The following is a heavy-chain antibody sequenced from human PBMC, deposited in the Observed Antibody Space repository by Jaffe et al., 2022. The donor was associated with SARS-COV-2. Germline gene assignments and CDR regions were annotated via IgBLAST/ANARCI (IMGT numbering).Heavy chain of an antibody. CDR3: AKDYERWVASDLFYYYYGMDV. J-gene: IGHJ6*02. D-gene: IGHD3-16*01. CDR1: GLTFSSHG. Sequence: QVQLVESGGGVVQPGRSLRLSCVASGLTFSSHGMHWVRQAPGKGLEWVAVISYDGDNKYYAESVKGRFTVSRDNFRNTLYLQMNGLRAEDTAVYYCAKDYERWVASDLFYYYYGMDVWGQGTTVTVSS. V-gene: IGHV3-30*18. CDR2: ISYDGDNK.